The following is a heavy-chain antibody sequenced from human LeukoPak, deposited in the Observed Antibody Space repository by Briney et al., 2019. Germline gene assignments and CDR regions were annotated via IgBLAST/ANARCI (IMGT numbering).Heavy chain of an antibody. CDR2: ISYDGSNK. CDR1: GFTFSSYG. Sequence: GGSLRLSCAASGFTFSSYGMHWVRQAPGKGLEWVAVISYDGSNKYYADSAKGRFTISRDNSKNTLYLQMNSLRAEDTAVYYCAKLPSPMVRGVWFDYWGQGTLVTVSS. V-gene: IGHV3-30*18. D-gene: IGHD3-10*01. CDR3: AKLPSPMVRGVWFDY. J-gene: IGHJ4*02.